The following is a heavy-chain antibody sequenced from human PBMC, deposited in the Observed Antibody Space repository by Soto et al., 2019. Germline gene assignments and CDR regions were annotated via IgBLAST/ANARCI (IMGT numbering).Heavy chain of an antibody. Sequence: SETLSLTCTVSGGSISSGGYYWSWIRQHPGKGLEWIGYIYYSGSTYYNPSLKSRVTISVDTSKNQFSLKLSSVTAADTAVYYCARASPYCSGGSCYGPRQGPFDYWGQGTLVTVSS. V-gene: IGHV4-31*03. CDR1: GGSISSGGYY. CDR2: IYYSGST. D-gene: IGHD2-15*01. J-gene: IGHJ4*02. CDR3: ARASPYCSGGSCYGPRQGPFDY.